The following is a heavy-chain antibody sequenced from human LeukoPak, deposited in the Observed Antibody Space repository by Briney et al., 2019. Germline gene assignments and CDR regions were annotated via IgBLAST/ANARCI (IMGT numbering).Heavy chain of an antibody. D-gene: IGHD6-6*01. V-gene: IGHV3-23*01. CDR1: GFTFSSSA. Sequence: GGSLRLSCAASGFTFSSSAMSWVRQAPGKGLEWVSAISNNGGYTYYADSVQGRFTISRDNSKNTLYLQMNSLRAEDTAVYYCAKGLEYSSSSGAFDIWGQGTMVTVSS. J-gene: IGHJ3*02. CDR3: AKGLEYSSSSGAFDI. CDR2: ISNNGGYT.